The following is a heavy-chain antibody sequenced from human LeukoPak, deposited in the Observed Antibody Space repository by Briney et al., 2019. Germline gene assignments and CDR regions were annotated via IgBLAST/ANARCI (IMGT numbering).Heavy chain of an antibody. Sequence: ASVKVSCKASGYTFTGYYMHWVRQAPGQGLEWMGWINPNSGGTNYAQKFQGRVTMTRDTSISTAYMELSRLRYDDTAVYYCARRAVAGTGLDYWGQGTLVTVSS. J-gene: IGHJ4*02. D-gene: IGHD6-19*01. CDR1: GYTFTGYY. V-gene: IGHV1-2*02. CDR2: INPNSGGT. CDR3: ARRAVAGTGLDY.